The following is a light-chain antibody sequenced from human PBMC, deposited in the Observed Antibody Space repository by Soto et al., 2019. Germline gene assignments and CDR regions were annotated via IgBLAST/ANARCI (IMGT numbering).Light chain of an antibody. CDR2: GAS. Sequence: EIVLTQSPGTLSLSPGERVTLSCRASQSVTRSFLAWYQQKPGQAPRLLIYGASSRATGIPDRFSGSGSGTDFTLTISRLEPEGFEVYYCHQYGSSPQAFGPGTKVDIK. CDR1: QSVTRSF. V-gene: IGKV3-20*01. J-gene: IGKJ3*01. CDR3: HQYGSSPQA.